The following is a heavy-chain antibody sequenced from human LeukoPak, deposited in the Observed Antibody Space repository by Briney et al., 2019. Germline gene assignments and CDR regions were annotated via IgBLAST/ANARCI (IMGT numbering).Heavy chain of an antibody. V-gene: IGHV3-23*01. Sequence: HGVSLRLSCAVSGFTFSTYAMSWVRQAPGKGLEWVSVISGSGDNTYYADSVKGRFTISRDNFKNTLYLQMNSLRAEDTALYYCTKRPSTDGYNSWGQGTLVTVSS. CDR1: GFTFSTYA. D-gene: IGHD5-24*01. CDR3: TKRPSTDGYNS. J-gene: IGHJ5*02. CDR2: ISGSGDNT.